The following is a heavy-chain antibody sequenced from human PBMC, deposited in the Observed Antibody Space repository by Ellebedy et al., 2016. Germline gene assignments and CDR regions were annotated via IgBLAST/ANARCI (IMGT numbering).Heavy chain of an antibody. D-gene: IGHD3-10*01. CDR3: ARDPRSYTGIDY. Sequence: GGSLRLSCAASGFTFSAYTLNWVRQTPEKGLEWVSSITRRGDTYYADSLKGRFTISRDNAKNSPYLQMDSLRAEDTAVYYCARDPRSYTGIDYWGQGTLVTVSS. V-gene: IGHV3-69-1*01. CDR2: ITRRGDT. J-gene: IGHJ4*02. CDR1: GFTFSAYT.